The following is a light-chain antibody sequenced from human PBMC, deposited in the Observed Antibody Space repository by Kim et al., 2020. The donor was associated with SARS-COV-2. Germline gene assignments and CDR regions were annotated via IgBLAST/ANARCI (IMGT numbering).Light chain of an antibody. CDR1: QYVTRG. CDR3: QHRKT. J-gene: IGKJ1*01. CDR2: DAS. V-gene: IGKV1-5*01. Sequence: GDRVTITCRATQYVTRGLAWYQQKPGRATKLLIYDASTLERGVPSRFRGSGSGTEFTRTINSLQPDDFASYYCQHRKTFGQGTKVDIK.